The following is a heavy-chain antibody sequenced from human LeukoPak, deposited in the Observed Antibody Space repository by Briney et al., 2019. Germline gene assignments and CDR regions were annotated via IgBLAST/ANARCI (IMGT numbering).Heavy chain of an antibody. CDR3: ARLNGWNRYGMDV. CDR1: GGSISSYY. J-gene: IGHJ6*02. V-gene: IGHV4-59*08. CDR2: IYYSGST. Sequence: SETLSLTCTVSGGSISSYYWGWIRQPPGKGLEWIGYIYYSGSTNYNPSLKSRVTISVDTSKNQFSLKLSSVTAADTAVYYCARLNGWNRYGMDVWGQGTTVTVSS. D-gene: IGHD1-1*01.